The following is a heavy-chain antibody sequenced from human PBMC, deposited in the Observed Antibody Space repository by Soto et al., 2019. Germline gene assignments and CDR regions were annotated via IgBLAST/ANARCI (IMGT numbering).Heavy chain of an antibody. V-gene: IGHV4-59*08. CDR3: ARHVVYVIRFLEGSLDV. Sequence: SETLSLTCTVSGGSISSYYWSWIRQPPGKGLEWIGYIYYSGSTNYNPSLKSRVTISVDTSKNQFSLKLSSVTAADTAVYYCARHVVYVIRFLEGSLDVCGKGTTVTVSS. D-gene: IGHD3-3*01. CDR2: IYYSGST. CDR1: GGSISSYY. J-gene: IGHJ6*04.